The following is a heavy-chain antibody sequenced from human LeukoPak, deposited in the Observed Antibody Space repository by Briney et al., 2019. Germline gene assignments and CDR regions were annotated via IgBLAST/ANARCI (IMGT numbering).Heavy chain of an antibody. J-gene: IGHJ4*02. CDR1: GASISSSYY. CDR2: IYYSGST. D-gene: IGHD3-22*01. CDR3: ARSPGHRGYDY. V-gene: IGHV4-59*01. Sequence: PSETLSLTCTVSGASISSSYYWSWIRQPPGKGLEWIGYIYYSGSTNYNPSLESRVTMSIDTSNNQFPLKLTSVTATDTAVYYCARSPGHRGYDYWGQGTLVTVSS.